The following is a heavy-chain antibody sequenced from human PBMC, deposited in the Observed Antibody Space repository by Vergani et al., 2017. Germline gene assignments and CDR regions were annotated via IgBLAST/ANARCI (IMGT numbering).Heavy chain of an antibody. CDR3: ARDNYYMDV. Sequence: QVQLQESGPGLVKPSETLSLTCTVSGGSISSYYWSWIRQPPGKGLEWIGYIYYSGSTNYNPSLKSRVTISVDTSKNQFSLKLSSVTAADTAVYYCARDNYYMDVWGKGTTVTVSS. J-gene: IGHJ6*03. V-gene: IGHV4-59*01. CDR1: GGSISSYY. CDR2: IYYSGST.